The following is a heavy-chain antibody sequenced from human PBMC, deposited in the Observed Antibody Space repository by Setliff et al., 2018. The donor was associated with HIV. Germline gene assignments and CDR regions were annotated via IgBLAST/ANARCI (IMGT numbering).Heavy chain of an antibody. Sequence: PGGSLRLSCVASGFAFNTYDMNWVRQAPGKGLEWVSFIFRTSDYMDYRDSVKGRFTISRDNAKNSLYLQMNSLRAEDTAVYYCTRNIGSGTYWGSWYYMDVWGKGTTVTVSS. CDR3: TRNIGSGTYWGSWYYMDV. CDR2: IFRTSDYM. CDR1: GFAFNTYD. D-gene: IGHD1-26*01. J-gene: IGHJ6*03. V-gene: IGHV3-21*04.